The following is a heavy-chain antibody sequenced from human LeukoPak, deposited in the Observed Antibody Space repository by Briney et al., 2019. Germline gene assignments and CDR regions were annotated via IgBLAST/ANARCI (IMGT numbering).Heavy chain of an antibody. CDR1: GGSISSYY. CDR3: AREGIAVAGSIDY. D-gene: IGHD6-19*01. V-gene: IGHV4-59*01. CDR2: IYYGGST. J-gene: IGHJ4*02. Sequence: PSETLSLTCTVSGGSISSYYWSWIRQPPGKGLEWIGYIYYGGSTNYNPSLKSRVTISVDTSKSQFSLKLSSVTAADTAVYYCAREGIAVAGSIDYWGQGTLVTVSS.